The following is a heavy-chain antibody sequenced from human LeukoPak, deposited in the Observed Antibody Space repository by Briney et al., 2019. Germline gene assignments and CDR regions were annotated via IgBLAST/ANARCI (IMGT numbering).Heavy chain of an antibody. CDR2: INHSGST. Sequence: PSETLSLTCAVYGGSFSGYYWSWIRQPPGKGLEWIGEINHSGSTNYNPSLKSRVTISADTSKNQFSLKLSSVTAADTAVYYCARGTIVVVPAATYYDFWSGYSWFDPWGQGTLVTVSS. J-gene: IGHJ5*02. CDR3: ARGTIVVVPAATYYDFWSGYSWFDP. CDR1: GGSFSGYY. V-gene: IGHV4-34*01. D-gene: IGHD3-3*01.